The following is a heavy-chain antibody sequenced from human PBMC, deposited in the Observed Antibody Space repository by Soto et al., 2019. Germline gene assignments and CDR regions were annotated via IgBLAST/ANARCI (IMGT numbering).Heavy chain of an antibody. CDR1: GGTFSSYA. J-gene: IGHJ3*02. V-gene: IGHV1-69*13. Sequence: ASVKVSCKASGGTFSSYAISWVRQAPGQGLEWMGGIIPIFGTANYAQKFQGRVTITADESTSTAYMELSSLRSEDTAVYYCARRYYYDSSGDLWAFDIWGQGTMVTVSS. CDR2: IIPIFGTA. CDR3: ARRYYYDSSGDLWAFDI. D-gene: IGHD3-22*01.